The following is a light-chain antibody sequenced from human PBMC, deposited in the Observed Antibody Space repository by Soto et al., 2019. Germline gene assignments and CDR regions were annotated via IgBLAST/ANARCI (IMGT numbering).Light chain of an antibody. CDR2: AAS. V-gene: IGKV1-39*01. CDR1: QSISSY. CDR3: QQSYSTPWT. Sequence: DIQMTQSPSSLSASVGDRVTITCRVSQSISSYLNWYQQKPGKAPKLLIYAASSLQSGVPSRFSGSGSGTDFTLTISSLQPEDFATYYCQQSYSTPWTFGQGTKV. J-gene: IGKJ1*01.